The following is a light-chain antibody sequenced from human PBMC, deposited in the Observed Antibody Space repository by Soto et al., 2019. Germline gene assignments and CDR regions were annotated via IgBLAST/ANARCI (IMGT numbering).Light chain of an antibody. CDR1: SSDIGDYTH. Sequence: QSALTQPASVSGSPGQSITISCTGTSSDIGDYTHVSWYQQHPGKAPKLIIYEVSDRPSGVSNRFSGSKSGNTASLTISGLQTEDEADYYCCSYTSISTSAVFGGWPKLTVL. CDR3: CSYTSISTSAV. J-gene: IGLJ2*01. V-gene: IGLV2-14*01. CDR2: EVS.